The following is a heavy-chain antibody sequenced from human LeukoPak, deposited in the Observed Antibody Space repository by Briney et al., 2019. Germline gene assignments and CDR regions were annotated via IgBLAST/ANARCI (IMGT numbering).Heavy chain of an antibody. V-gene: IGHV3-53*01. CDR3: EGWSVDAALDI. CDR1: GFTVGGNQ. D-gene: IGHD2-15*01. J-gene: IGHJ3*02. CDR2: IYSGGST. Sequence: PGGSLRLSCAASGFTVGGNQMNWARQAPGRGLEWVSTIYSGGSTFYADSVKGRFTISRDSSKNTLYLQMNSLRAEDTAVYYCEGWSVDAALDIWGQGTMVTVSS.